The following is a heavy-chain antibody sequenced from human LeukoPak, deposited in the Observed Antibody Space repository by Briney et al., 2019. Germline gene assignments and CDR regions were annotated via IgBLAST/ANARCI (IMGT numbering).Heavy chain of an antibody. CDR2: IYTSGST. D-gene: IGHD3-3*01. CDR1: GGSISGGSYY. CDR3: ARGFLEWVFDY. V-gene: IGHV4-61*02. Sequence: SETLSLTCTVSGGSISGGSYYWSWIRQPAGKGLEWIGRIYTSGSTNYNPSLKSRVTISVDTSKNQFSLKLSSVTAADTAVYYCARGFLEWVFDYWGLGTLVTDSS. J-gene: IGHJ4*02.